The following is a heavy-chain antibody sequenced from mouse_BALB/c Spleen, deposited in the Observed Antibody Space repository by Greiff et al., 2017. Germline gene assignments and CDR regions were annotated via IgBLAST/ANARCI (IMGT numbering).Heavy chain of an antibody. CDR2: ISYSGST. J-gene: IGHJ4*01. V-gene: IGHV3-2*02. D-gene: IGHD1-1*01. CDR3: SVANVDAMDY. CDR1: GYSFTSDYV. Sequence: EVKLVESGPGLVKPSQSLSLTCTATGYSFTSDYVWNWIRQFPGNKLEWIGYISYSGSTSYNPTFKSRISITLDTSKNQFFLQLNSVTTEDTATFYCSVANVDAMDYWGQGTSVTVSS.